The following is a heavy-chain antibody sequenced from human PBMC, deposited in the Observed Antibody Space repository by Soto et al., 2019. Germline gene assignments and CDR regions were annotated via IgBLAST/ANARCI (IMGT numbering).Heavy chain of an antibody. J-gene: IGHJ6*03. V-gene: IGHV3-11*01. CDR3: ARRAGRFLANYYYYYMDV. D-gene: IGHD3-3*01. CDR1: GFTFSDYY. CDR2: ISSSGTTI. Sequence: GGSLRLSCAASGFTFSDYYMNWIRQAPGEGLEWVSYISSSGTTIYYADSVKGRFTISRDNAKNSLYLQMNSLRAEDTAVYYCARRAGRFLANYYYYYMDVWGKGTTVTVSS.